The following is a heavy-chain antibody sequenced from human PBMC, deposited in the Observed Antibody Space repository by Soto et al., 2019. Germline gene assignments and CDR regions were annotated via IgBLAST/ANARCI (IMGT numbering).Heavy chain of an antibody. CDR2: IIPIFGTA. J-gene: IGHJ6*02. CDR3: ARVSEDGSGSSSWYYYYGMDV. V-gene: IGHV1-69*13. Sequence: SVKVSCKASGGTFSSYAISWVRQAPGQGLEWMGGIIPIFGTANYAQRLQGRVTITADESTSTAYMELSSLRSEDTAVYYCARVSEDGSGSSSWYYYYGMDVWGQGTTVTVSS. CDR1: GGTFSSYA. D-gene: IGHD6-13*01.